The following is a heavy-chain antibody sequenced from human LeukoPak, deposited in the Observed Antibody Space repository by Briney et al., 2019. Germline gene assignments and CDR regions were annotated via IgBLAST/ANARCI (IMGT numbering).Heavy chain of an antibody. D-gene: IGHD3-22*01. V-gene: IGHV4-59*11. Sequence: PSETLSLTCTVSGASMRDHYWAWIRQPPGRGLEWIGYIYYTGSTKYNPSFKSPVTISIDTSKSQFSMKVSPVTAADTAMYYCARVEGRYYDSSGYYVAWCETWSQGSVVTVSS. J-gene: IGHJ5*02. CDR2: IYYTGST. CDR1: GASMRDHY. CDR3: ARVEGRYYDSSGYYVAWCET.